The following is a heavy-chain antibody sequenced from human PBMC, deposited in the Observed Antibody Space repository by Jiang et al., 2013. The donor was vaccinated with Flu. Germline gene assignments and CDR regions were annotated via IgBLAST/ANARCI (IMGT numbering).Heavy chain of an antibody. Sequence: GESLRISCKGSGYSFTSYWISWVRQMPGKGLEWMGRIDPSDSYTNYSPSFQGHVTISADKSISTAYLQWSSLKASDTAMYYCARHLWWSGYYPSYYYGMDVWGQGTTVTVSS. J-gene: IGHJ6*02. V-gene: IGHV5-10-1*01. CDR3: ARHLWWSGYYPSYYYGMDV. CDR2: IDPSDSYT. D-gene: IGHD3-3*01. CDR1: GYSFTSYW.